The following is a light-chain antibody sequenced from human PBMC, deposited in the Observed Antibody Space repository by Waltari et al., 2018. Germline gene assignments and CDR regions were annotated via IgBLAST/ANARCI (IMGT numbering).Light chain of an antibody. CDR3: QHHFRLPAT. CDR1: QCIIRY. CDR2: GAS. Sequence: ILLTQSPGTLSLSTGERATLSCRPSQCIIRYFAWSQQKPSQAPRLLIYGASSRATGIPDRFSGSGSGTDFSLTISGLEPEDSAVYYCQHHFRLPATFGQGTKVEIK. V-gene: IGKV3-20*01. J-gene: IGKJ1*01.